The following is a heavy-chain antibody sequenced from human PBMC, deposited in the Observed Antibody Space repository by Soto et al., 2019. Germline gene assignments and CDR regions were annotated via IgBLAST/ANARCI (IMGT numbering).Heavy chain of an antibody. CDR2: RNPNSGNT. Sequence: ASVKVSCKASGYTFTSYYINWVRQATGQGLEWMGGRNPNSGNTGYAQKFQGRVTMTRNTSISTAYMELSSLRSEDTAVYYCARGVITFGGVIAPYYYYYMDVWGKGTTVTVSS. J-gene: IGHJ6*03. V-gene: IGHV1-8*01. CDR1: GYTFTSYY. CDR3: ARGVITFGGVIAPYYYYYMDV. D-gene: IGHD3-16*02.